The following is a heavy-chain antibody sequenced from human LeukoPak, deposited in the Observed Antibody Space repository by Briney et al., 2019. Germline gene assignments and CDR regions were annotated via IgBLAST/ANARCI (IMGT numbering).Heavy chain of an antibody. CDR3: ASLTNWYFDL. D-gene: IGHD1-14*01. V-gene: IGHV3-53*01. CDR2: IYSGGTT. Sequence: GGSLRLSCAASGFTVSSNHMNWVRQAPGKGLEWVSLIYSGGTTYYADSVKGRFTTSRDSSKNTLYLQMSSLTAEDTAVYYCASLTNWYFDLWGRGTLVTVSS. CDR1: GFTVSSNH. J-gene: IGHJ2*01.